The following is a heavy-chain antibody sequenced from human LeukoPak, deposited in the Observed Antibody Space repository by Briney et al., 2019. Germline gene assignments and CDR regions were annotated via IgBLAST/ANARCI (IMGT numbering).Heavy chain of an antibody. CDR2: ISSSSSYI. D-gene: IGHD3-22*01. Sequence: GGSLRLSCAASGFTFSSYSMNWVRQAPGKGLEWVSSISSSSSYIYYADSVKGRFTISRDNAKNSLYLQMNSLRAEDTAVYYCASSNGGAYYYDSSGFGYYFDYWGQGTLVTVS. V-gene: IGHV3-21*04. CDR3: ASSNGGAYYYDSSGFGYYFDY. J-gene: IGHJ4*02. CDR1: GFTFSSYS.